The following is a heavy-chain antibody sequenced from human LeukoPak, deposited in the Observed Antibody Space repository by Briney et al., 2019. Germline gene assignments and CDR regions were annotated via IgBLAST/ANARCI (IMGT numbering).Heavy chain of an antibody. D-gene: IGHD1-26*01. V-gene: IGHV3-30-3*01. CDR1: GFTFSSYA. CDR2: ISYDGSNN. J-gene: IGHJ4*02. CDR3: ARCRLGRYFDY. Sequence: SGGSLRLSCAASGFTFSSYAMHWVRQAPGKGLEWVAVISYDGSNNYYADSVKGRFTISRDNSKNTLYLQMNSLRAEDTAVYYCARCRLGRYFDYWGQGTLVTVSS.